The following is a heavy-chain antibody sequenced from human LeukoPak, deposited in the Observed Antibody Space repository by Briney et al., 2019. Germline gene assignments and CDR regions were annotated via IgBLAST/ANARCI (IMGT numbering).Heavy chain of an antibody. CDR2: ISSSSSYT. J-gene: IGHJ4*02. V-gene: IGHV3-21*01. CDR3: ARSGYYYGGQNY. D-gene: IGHD3-22*01. CDR1: GFPFSIYS. Sequence: GGSLTLSCAASGFPFSIYSMNWVRQPPGKGLEWVSSISSSSSYTYYAGSVKGRFTISRDNAKNSLYLQMNSLRAEDTAVYYCARSGYYYGGQNYWGQGTLVTVSS.